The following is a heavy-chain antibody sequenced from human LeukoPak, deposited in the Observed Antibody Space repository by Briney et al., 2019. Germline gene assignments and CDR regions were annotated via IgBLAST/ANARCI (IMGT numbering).Heavy chain of an antibody. CDR1: GFTLSDYY. CDR2: IDASGGST. V-gene: IGHV3-23*01. J-gene: IGHJ5*02. Sequence: GGSLRLSCAASGFTLSDYYMSWIRQAPGKGLEWVSSIDASGGSTYYADSVKGRFTISRDNSKNTFYLQMNTLRADDTAVYYCAKGSGSGWYGWFAPWGQGTLVTVSS. CDR3: AKGSGSGWYGWFAP. D-gene: IGHD6-19*01.